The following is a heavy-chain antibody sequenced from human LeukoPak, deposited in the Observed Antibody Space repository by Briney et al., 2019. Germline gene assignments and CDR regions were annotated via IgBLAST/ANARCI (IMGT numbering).Heavy chain of an antibody. V-gene: IGHV4-39*01. Sequence: SETLSLTCTVSGGSISGSSYYWGWIRQPPGKGLEWIGSIYYSGSTYYNPSLKSRATISVDTSKNQFSLKLSSVTAADTAVYYCARLRRYSSGWYYFDYWGQGTLVTVSS. CDR3: ARLRRYSSGWYYFDY. D-gene: IGHD6-19*01. J-gene: IGHJ4*02. CDR2: IYYSGST. CDR1: GGSISGSSYY.